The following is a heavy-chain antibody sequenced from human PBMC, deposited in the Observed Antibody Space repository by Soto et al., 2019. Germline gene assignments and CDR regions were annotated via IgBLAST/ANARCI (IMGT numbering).Heavy chain of an antibody. V-gene: IGHV4-61*01. D-gene: IGHD3-22*01. CDR2: IYYSGST. CDR1: GGSVSSGSYY. Sequence: SETLSLTCTVSGGSVSSGSYYWSWIRQPPGKGLEWIGYIYYSGSTNYNPSLKSRVTISVDTSKNQFSLKLSSVTAADTAVYYCARDATYYYGSSGYCIFDYWGQGTLVTVSS. CDR3: ARDATYYYGSSGYCIFDY. J-gene: IGHJ4*02.